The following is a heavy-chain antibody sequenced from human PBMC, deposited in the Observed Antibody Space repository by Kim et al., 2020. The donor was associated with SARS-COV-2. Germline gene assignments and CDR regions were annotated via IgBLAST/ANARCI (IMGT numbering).Heavy chain of an antibody. CDR3: ARGIAAAGNFYFDY. D-gene: IGHD6-13*01. Sequence: PSLKRRVTQSQETAKTQFSLKLSSVTAADTAGYYCARGIAAAGNFYFDYWGQGTLVTVSS. J-gene: IGHJ4*02. V-gene: IGHV4-59*09.